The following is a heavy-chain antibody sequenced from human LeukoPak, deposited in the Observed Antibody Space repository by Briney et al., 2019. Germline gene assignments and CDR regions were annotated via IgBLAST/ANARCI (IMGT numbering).Heavy chain of an antibody. D-gene: IGHD4-17*01. J-gene: IGHJ4*02. CDR2: IGTAGDT. V-gene: IGHV3-13*04. CDR1: GFTFSSYD. Sequence: GGSLRLSCAASGFTFSSYDMHWVRQATGKGLEWVSAIGTAGDTYYADSVKGRFTISRDNSKNTLYLQMNSLRADDTAVYYCAKDREWDDYAEYDYWGQGTLVTVSS. CDR3: AKDREWDDYAEYDY.